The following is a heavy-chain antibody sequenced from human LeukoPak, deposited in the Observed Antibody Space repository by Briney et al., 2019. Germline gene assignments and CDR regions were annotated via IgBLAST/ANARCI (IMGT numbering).Heavy chain of an antibody. CDR2: IKQDGSET. Sequence: LAGGSLRLSCVVSGFSFSNYWMDWVRQATGKGLEWVAFIKQDGSETAYADSVKGRFTISSYNAKNPLYLQMNSWGVEDTAVYYCATRGDLSWFGALRHWSQGTLVTVSS. D-gene: IGHD3-16*02. CDR3: ATRGDLSWFGALRH. CDR1: GFSFSNYW. J-gene: IGHJ4*02. V-gene: IGHV3-7*01.